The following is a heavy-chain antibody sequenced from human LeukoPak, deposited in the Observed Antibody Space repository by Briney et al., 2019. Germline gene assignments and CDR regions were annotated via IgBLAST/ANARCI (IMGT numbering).Heavy chain of an antibody. CDR3: GAGTSFFVGY. CDR2: IRSKAYGETA. D-gene: IGHD6-19*01. CDR1: GFTFGDYA. Sequence: GGSLRLSCTASGFTFGDYAMSWIRQAPGKGLEWVGFIRSKAYGETADYAASVKGRFTISRDDSKAIAYLQMNSLRAEDTAVYYCGAGTSFFVGYWGQGTLVTVSS. V-gene: IGHV3-49*03. J-gene: IGHJ4*02.